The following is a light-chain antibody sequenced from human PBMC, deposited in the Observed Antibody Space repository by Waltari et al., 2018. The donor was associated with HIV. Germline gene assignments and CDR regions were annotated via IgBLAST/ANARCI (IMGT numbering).Light chain of an antibody. V-gene: IGKV1-39*01. J-gene: IGKJ2*01. CDR1: QSISSY. CDR2: GAS. Sequence: DIQMTQSPSSLSASVGDRVTITCRASQSISSYLNWYQQKPGKAPKLLIYGASRLRSGVPSRFSGSGSGTDFTLTISSLQPEDFAVYYCQQSYTMPYTFGQGAKLEIK. CDR3: QQSYTMPYT.